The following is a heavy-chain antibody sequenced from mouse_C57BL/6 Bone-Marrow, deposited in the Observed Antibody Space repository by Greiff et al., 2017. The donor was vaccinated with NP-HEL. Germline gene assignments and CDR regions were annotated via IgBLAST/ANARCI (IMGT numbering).Heavy chain of an antibody. J-gene: IGHJ2*01. CDR2: IDPCDGDT. V-gene: IGHV1-74*01. CDR1: GYTFTSYW. Sequence: QVQLQQSGAELVKPGASVKLSCKASGYTFTSYWMNWVKQRPVQGLEWIGRIDPCDGDTHYNEKFKDKATLTVDKSSSTAYMQLSSLTSADSAVYDGARGGYGSKGYGGQGTTRTVSS. D-gene: IGHD1-1*01. CDR3: ARGGYGSKGY.